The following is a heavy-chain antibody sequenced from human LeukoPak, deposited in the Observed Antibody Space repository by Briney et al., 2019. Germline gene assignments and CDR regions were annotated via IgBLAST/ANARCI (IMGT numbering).Heavy chain of an antibody. CDR2: IHYSGTT. CDR3: ALETILAGGLELDY. D-gene: IGHD1-1*01. V-gene: IGHV4-39*01. CDR1: GASISTRTYY. J-gene: IGHJ4*02. Sequence: SETLSLTCTVSGASISTRTYYWGWIRQPPGKGLEWIGSIHYSGTTYYNPSLQSRVTISVDTSKNQFSLRLSSVTASDTAAYFCALETILAGGLELDYWGQGNLVTVSS.